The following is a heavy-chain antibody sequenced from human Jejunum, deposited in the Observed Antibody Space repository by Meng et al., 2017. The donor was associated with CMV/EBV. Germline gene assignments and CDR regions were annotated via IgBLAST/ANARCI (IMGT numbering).Heavy chain of an antibody. CDR2: IPYSGNT. CDR3: ARDRDDNWGNFDS. Sequence: SGGSILSSSGTYYWAWIRQSPEKGLEWLGSIPYSGNTYYDPSLKSRVTISMDTSKNQFSLRLTSVTAADTAMYYCARDRDDNWGNFDSWGQGTLVTVSS. CDR1: GGSILSSSGTYY. J-gene: IGHJ4*02. D-gene: IGHD7-27*01. V-gene: IGHV4-39*07.